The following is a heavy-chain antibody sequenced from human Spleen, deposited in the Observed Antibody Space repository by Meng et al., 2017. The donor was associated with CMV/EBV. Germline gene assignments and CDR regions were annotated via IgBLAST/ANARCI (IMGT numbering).Heavy chain of an antibody. CDR1: GFTFSSYD. J-gene: IGHJ4*02. V-gene: IGHV3-48*02. CDR3: ARAHYLDSSGVL. CDR2: ISSSGSTI. Sequence: GESLKISCAASGFTFSSYDMHWVRQAPGKGLEWVSYISSSGSTIYYADSVKGRFTISRDNAKNSLYLQMNSLRDRDTAVYYCARAHYLDSSGVLWGRGTLVTVSS. D-gene: IGHD3-22*01.